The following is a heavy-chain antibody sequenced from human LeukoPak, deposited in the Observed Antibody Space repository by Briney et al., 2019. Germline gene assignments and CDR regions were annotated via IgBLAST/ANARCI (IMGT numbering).Heavy chain of an antibody. Sequence: GGSLRLSCAASGFTFSSYAMHWVRQAPGKGLEWVAVISYDGSNKYYADSVKGRFTISRDNSKNTLYLQMNSLRAEDTAVYYCARAVDTPEYYFDYWGQGTLVTVSS. J-gene: IGHJ4*02. D-gene: IGHD5-18*01. CDR3: ARAVDTPEYYFDY. CDR2: ISYDGSNK. CDR1: GFTFSSYA. V-gene: IGHV3-30-3*01.